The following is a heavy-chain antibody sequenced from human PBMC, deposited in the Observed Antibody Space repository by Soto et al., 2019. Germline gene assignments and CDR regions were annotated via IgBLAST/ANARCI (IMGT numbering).Heavy chain of an antibody. CDR3: AKRALGITGTTPGYYYMDV. Sequence: GESLKISCAASGFTFSSYAMSWVRQAPGKGLEWVSAISGSGGSTYYADSVKGRFTISRDNSKNTLYLQMNSLRAEDTAVYYCAKRALGITGTTPGYYYMDVWGKGTTVTVSS. CDR2: ISGSGGST. V-gene: IGHV3-23*01. D-gene: IGHD1-7*01. CDR1: GFTFSSYA. J-gene: IGHJ6*03.